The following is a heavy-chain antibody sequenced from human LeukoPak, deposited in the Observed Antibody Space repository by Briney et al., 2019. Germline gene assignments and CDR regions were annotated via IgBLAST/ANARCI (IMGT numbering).Heavy chain of an antibody. J-gene: IGHJ3*01. CDR3: ARELGINAFDV. D-gene: IGHD7-27*01. Sequence: ASVKVSCKASGYTLTDNHLYWVRQAPGQGLEWMGWIDPNSGVTNFVQNFQGRLTMTTDTSISTAYMELSRLTSDDTTVYYCARELGINAFDVWGQGTLVTVFS. CDR1: GYTLTDNH. V-gene: IGHV1-2*02. CDR2: IDPNSGVT.